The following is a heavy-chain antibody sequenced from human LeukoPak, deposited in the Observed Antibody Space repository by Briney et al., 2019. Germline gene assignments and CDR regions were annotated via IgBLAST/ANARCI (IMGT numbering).Heavy chain of an antibody. J-gene: IGHJ4*02. Sequence: PGGSLRLSCAASGFTFNNYGMHWVRQAPGKGLEWVALIQPAGNDKYYADSVKGRFTISRDNAKNSLYLQMNSLRAEDTAVYYCARDLYGSGSYYLGYWGQGTLVTVSS. CDR1: GFTFNNYG. V-gene: IGHV3-30*02. D-gene: IGHD3-10*01. CDR2: IQPAGNDK. CDR3: ARDLYGSGSYYLGY.